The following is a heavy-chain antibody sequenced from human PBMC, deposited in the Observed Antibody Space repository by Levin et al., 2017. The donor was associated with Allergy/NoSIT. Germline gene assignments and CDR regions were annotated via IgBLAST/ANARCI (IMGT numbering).Heavy chain of an antibody. Sequence: PSETLSLTCAVYGGSISDYFWSWIRQPPGKGLEWIGEISHSGSTNYNPSLKSRVTISVDTSKNQFSLKLRSVTAADTAVYYCATVRELLLGSWGQGTLVTVSS. J-gene: IGHJ4*02. CDR1: GGSISDYF. V-gene: IGHV4-34*01. CDR3: ATVRELLLGS. D-gene: IGHD1-26*01. CDR2: ISHSGST.